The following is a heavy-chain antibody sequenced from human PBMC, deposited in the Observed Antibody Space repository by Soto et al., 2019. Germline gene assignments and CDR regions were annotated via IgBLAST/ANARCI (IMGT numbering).Heavy chain of an antibody. CDR2: ISSSGRTI. V-gene: IGHV3-11*01. J-gene: IGHJ4*02. CDR3: ARDSDCSSPSCYLDY. D-gene: IGHD2-2*01. Sequence: QVQLVESGGGLVKPGGSLRLSCAASGFTFSDYYMSWIRQAPGKGLEWVSYISSSGRTIYYADSVKGRFTISRDNAKNSLYLQMNGLRAEDTAVYYCARDSDCSSPSCYLDYWGQGTLVTVSS. CDR1: GFTFSDYY.